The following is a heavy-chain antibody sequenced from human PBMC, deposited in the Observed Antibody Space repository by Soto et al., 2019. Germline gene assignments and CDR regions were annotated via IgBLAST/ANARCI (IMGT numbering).Heavy chain of an antibody. V-gene: IGHV4-30-4*01. Sequence: SETLSLTCTVSGGSISSGDYYWSWIRQPPGKGLEWIGNIYYSGSTYYNPSLESRVTISIDTSKNQFSLKLSSVTTADTAVYYCASRKSSPYFDYWGQGTLVTVS. CDR1: GGSISSGDYY. CDR2: IYYSGST. D-gene: IGHD3-10*01. J-gene: IGHJ4*02. CDR3: ASRKSSPYFDY.